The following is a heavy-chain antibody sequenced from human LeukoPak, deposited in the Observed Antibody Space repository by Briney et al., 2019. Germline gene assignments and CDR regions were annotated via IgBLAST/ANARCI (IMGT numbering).Heavy chain of an antibody. D-gene: IGHD2-21*01. J-gene: IGHJ5*02. CDR2: IFTSGWT. V-gene: IGHV4-4*09. CDR3: ATSHDVKAAPYDL. Sequence: PSETLSLTCTVSGGSISSYYWSWVRQSPGKGLEWIGYIFTSGWTDYNPSLKSRVTMSVDTSKNQLSMELRFLTAADTAVYYCATSHDVKAAPYDLWGQGTLVTVSS. CDR1: GGSISSYY.